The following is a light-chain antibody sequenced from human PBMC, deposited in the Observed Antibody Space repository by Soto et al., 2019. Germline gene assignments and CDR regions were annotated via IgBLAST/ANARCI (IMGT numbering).Light chain of an antibody. CDR1: PSVSSN. CDR3: QQDNNWPPRLT. V-gene: IGKV3-15*01. Sequence: EIVMTQSPATLSVSPGERATLSCRASPSVSSNLAWYQQKPGQAPRLLIYGASTRATGIPARFSGSGSGPEFALTISSLQSVDFAGYYCQQDNNWPPRLTFGPGTKVYIK. CDR2: GAS. J-gene: IGKJ3*01.